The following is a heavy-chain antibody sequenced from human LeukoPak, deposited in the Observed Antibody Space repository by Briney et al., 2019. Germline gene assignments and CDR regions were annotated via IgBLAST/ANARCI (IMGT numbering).Heavy chain of an antibody. Sequence: SETLSLTCAVYGGSFSRYYWSWIRQPPGKGLEWIAEIDYRGDTNYNPSVKSRVTISVDTSKNQFSLKVRSLSAADTAVYYCARGATISETGYFDFWGQGTLVTVSS. J-gene: IGHJ4*03. CDR1: GGSFSRYY. D-gene: IGHD5-24*01. CDR3: ARGATISETGYFDF. V-gene: IGHV4-34*01. CDR2: IDYRGDT.